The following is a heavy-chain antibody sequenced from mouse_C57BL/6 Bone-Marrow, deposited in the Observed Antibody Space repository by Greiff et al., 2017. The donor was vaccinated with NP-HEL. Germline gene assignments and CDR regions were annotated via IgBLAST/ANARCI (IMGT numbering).Heavy chain of an antibody. Sequence: QVQLQQSGAELVKPGASVKMSCKASGYTFTSYWITWVKQRPGQGLEWIGDIYPGSGSTNYNEKFKSKATLTVDTSSSTAYMQLSSLTSEDSAVYYCAIIYYYGSSYLFAYWGQGTLVTVSA. CDR2: IYPGSGST. V-gene: IGHV1-55*01. J-gene: IGHJ3*01. CDR1: GYTFTSYW. CDR3: AIIYYYGSSYLFAY. D-gene: IGHD1-1*01.